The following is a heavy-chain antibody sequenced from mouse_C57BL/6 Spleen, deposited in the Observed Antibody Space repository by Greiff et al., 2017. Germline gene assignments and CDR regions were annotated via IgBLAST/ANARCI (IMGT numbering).Heavy chain of an antibody. CDR1: GYTFTSYW. CDR3: ARRYYGNYHYFDY. V-gene: IGHV1-61*01. D-gene: IGHD2-1*01. Sequence: QVQLQQPGAELVRPGSSVKLSCKASGYTFTSYWMDWVKQRPGQGLEWIGNIYPSDSETHYNQKFKDKATLTVDKSSSTAYMQLSSLTSEDSAVYYCARRYYGNYHYFDYGGQGTTLTVSS. J-gene: IGHJ2*01. CDR2: IYPSDSET.